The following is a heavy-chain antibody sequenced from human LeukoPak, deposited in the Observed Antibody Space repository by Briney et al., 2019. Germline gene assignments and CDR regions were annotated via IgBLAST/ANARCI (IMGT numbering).Heavy chain of an antibody. CDR3: AKSLLTTATGTGRAFDI. CDR1: GFTFSNYG. J-gene: IGHJ3*02. CDR2: ISAGADVI. Sequence: GGSLRLSCVASGFTFSNYGLHWVRRASGKRLEWVSGISAGADVIFYADPVKGRFTISRDNSKNTLYLQMNSLRAEDSAEYYCAKSLLTTATGTGRAFDIWGQGTMVTVSA. D-gene: IGHD1-1*01. V-gene: IGHV3-23*01.